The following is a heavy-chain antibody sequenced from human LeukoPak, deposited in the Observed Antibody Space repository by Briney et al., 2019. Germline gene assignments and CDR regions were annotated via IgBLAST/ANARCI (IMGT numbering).Heavy chain of an antibody. J-gene: IGHJ3*02. D-gene: IGHD7-27*01. V-gene: IGHV4-59*08. CDR1: RGSFSSYY. Sequence: PSETLXLTCTVSRGSFSSYYWGWVRQPPGKGLEWIGYIYFSGSTNYNPSLKSRVTISVDTSKNQFSLKLNSLTAADTAVYYCARLVGPWGAFDIWGQGTMVTVSS. CDR2: IYFSGST. CDR3: ARLVGPWGAFDI.